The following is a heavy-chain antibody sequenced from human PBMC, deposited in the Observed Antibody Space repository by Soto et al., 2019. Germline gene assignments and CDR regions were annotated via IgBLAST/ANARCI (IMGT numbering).Heavy chain of an antibody. Sequence: EVQLEESEGGLVQPGGSLRLSCAASGFTVSNFYMTWVRQAPGKGLEWVSVISSGGSTYYADSVKGRFTISRDNSKNTLYLEMNSLRAGDTAVYYCARDTFGGAYDFWHGGQGTLVTVSS. CDR2: ISSGGST. D-gene: IGHD3-3*01. CDR3: ARDTFGGAYDFWH. V-gene: IGHV3-66*01. J-gene: IGHJ4*02. CDR1: GFTVSNFY.